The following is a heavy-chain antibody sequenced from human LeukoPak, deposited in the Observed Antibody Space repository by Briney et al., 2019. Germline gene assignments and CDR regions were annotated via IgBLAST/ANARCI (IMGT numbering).Heavy chain of an antibody. D-gene: IGHD2-2*01. V-gene: IGHV4-39*02. CDR2: IFYSGTT. J-gene: IGHJ3*01. CDR1: GGSISSSGYY. CDR3: ERATSRGELDV. Sequence: SETLSLTCTVSGGSISSSGYYWGRIRQPQGKGLEWIGSIFYSGTTDYNPSLKSRVTMSVDTSKNHFSLKLSSVTAADTAVYYWERATSRGELDVWGQGTMVTVSS.